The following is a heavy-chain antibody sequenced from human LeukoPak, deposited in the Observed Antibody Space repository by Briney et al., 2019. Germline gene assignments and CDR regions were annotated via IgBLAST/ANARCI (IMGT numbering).Heavy chain of an antibody. Sequence: RGSLRLSCAASGFTFDDYGMSWVRQAPGKGLEWASGINWNGGSTGYADSVKGRFTISRDNAKNSLYLQMNSLRAEDTAVYYCAKDRGSGYHYFDYWGQGTLVTVSS. CDR3: AKDRGSGYHYFDY. CDR2: INWNGGST. J-gene: IGHJ4*02. V-gene: IGHV3-20*04. CDR1: GFTFDDYG. D-gene: IGHD3-22*01.